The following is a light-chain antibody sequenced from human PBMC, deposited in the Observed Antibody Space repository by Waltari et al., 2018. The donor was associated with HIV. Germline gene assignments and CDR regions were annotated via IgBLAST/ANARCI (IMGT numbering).Light chain of an antibody. J-gene: IGKJ2*03. V-gene: IGKV3-20*01. CDR2: GAS. Sequence: IVLTQSPDTVSLSPGQTATLSCNASQSVTNDYLAWYHHRLGQPPRLLIYGASRRATGIPDRFSGGGSGADFTLTIKRLEPEDFGVYYCQQHGGSPPYSFGRGTKLEIK. CDR1: QSVTNDY. CDR3: QQHGGSPPYS.